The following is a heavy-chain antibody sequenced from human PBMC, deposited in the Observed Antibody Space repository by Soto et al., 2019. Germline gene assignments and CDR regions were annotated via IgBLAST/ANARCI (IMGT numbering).Heavy chain of an antibody. Sequence: SETLSLTCTVSGCSINSGSYSWGCIRQPPGKGLEWIGYVYHTGRTSYNPSLKSRVSISMDTSKNQFSLNLDSVTAADTAVYFCARDFAYFDSWGQGTLVTVS. J-gene: IGHJ4*02. D-gene: IGHD3-3*01. V-gene: IGHV4-61*01. CDR2: VYHTGRT. CDR3: ARDFAYFDS. CDR1: GCSINSGSYS.